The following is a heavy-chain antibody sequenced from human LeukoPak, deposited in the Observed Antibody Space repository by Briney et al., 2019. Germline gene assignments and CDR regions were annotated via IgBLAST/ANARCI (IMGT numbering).Heavy chain of an antibody. CDR1: GGTISSYY. Sequence: SETLSLTCTVSGGTISSYYWHWIRQPPGKGLEWMGYIYYSESNNYNPSHKSVATTSVITTNNQFSLMLSSGTAADASDYYYATLASSSGWYSTPFDGWGQGTLVTVS. D-gene: IGHD6-19*01. V-gene: IGHV4-59*01. CDR3: ATLASSSGWYSTPFDG. CDR2: IYYSESN. J-gene: IGHJ4*01.